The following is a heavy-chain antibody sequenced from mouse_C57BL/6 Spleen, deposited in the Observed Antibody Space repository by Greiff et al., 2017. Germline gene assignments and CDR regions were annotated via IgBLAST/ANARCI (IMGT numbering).Heavy chain of an antibody. Sequence: QVQLQQSGAELARPGASVKLSCKASGYTFTSYGISWVKQRTGQGLEWIGEIYPRSGNTYYNEKFKGKAPLTADKSSSTAYMELRSLTSEDSAVYFCARGDYYDYDGASFAYWGQGTLVTVSA. CDR2: IYPRSGNT. V-gene: IGHV1-81*01. D-gene: IGHD2-4*01. J-gene: IGHJ3*01. CDR1: GYTFTSYG. CDR3: ARGDYYDYDGASFAY.